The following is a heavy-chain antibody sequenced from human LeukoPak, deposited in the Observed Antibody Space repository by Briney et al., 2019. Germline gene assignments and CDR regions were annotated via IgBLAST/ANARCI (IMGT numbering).Heavy chain of an antibody. CDR2: INPNSGGT. J-gene: IGHJ6*04. Sequence: ASVKVSCKASGYTFTGYYMHWVRQAPGQGLEWMGRINPNSGGTNYAQKFQGRVTMTRDTSTSTVYMELSSLRSDDTAVYYCASDYSNYAMDVWGKGTTVTVSS. CDR3: ASDYSNYAMDV. V-gene: IGHV1-2*06. CDR1: GYTFTGYY. D-gene: IGHD4-11*01.